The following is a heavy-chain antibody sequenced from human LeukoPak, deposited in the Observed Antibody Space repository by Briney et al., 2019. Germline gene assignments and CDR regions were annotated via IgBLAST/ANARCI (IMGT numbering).Heavy chain of an antibody. J-gene: IGHJ4*02. Sequence: PGGSLRLSCAASGFTFSSYAVHWVRQAPGKGLEWVAVISYDGSNKYYADSVKGRFTISRDNSKNTLYLQMNSLRAEDTAVYYCARDPHYDILTGYCDYWGQGTLVTVSS. CDR2: ISYDGSNK. CDR3: ARDPHYDILTGYCDY. V-gene: IGHV3-30*04. D-gene: IGHD3-9*01. CDR1: GFTFSSYA.